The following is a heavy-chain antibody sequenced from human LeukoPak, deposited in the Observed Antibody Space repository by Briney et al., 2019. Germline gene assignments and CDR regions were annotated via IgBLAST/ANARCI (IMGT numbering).Heavy chain of an antibody. D-gene: IGHD3-22*01. Sequence: GASVKVSCKASGYSFTSYHIHWVRQAPGQGLEWMGIINPSGGSTTYAQKFQGRVTMTRDTSTSTVYMELSSLRSEDTAMYYCARDQARVTTCPGDYWGQGTVVTVSS. CDR3: ARDQARVTTCPGDY. CDR1: GYSFTSYH. CDR2: INPSGGST. V-gene: IGHV1-46*01. J-gene: IGHJ4*02.